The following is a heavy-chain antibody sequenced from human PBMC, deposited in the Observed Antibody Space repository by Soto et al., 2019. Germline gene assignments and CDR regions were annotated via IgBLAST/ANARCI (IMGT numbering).Heavy chain of an antibody. J-gene: IGHJ6*02. CDR1: GGSISSGGYY. V-gene: IGHV4-31*03. CDR2: IYYSGST. D-gene: IGHD1-1*01. Sequence: PSETLSLTCTVSGGSISSGGYYWSWIRQRPGKGLEWIGYIYYSGSTYYNPSLKSRVTISVDTSKNQFSLKLSSVTAADTAVYYCARGSRGYYYYGMDVWGQGTTVTVSS. CDR3: ARGSRGYYYYGMDV.